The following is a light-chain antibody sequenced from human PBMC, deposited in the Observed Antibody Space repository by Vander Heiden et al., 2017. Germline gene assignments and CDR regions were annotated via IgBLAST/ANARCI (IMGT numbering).Light chain of an antibody. V-gene: IGLV1-47*01. CDR2: KNN. Sequence: QSVLTQPPSASGTPGQRVTISCSGSTSNIVSNFVYWFQQFPGTAPKVLIYKNNQRPSGVRDRVSGSKSGTSASLAISGLRSEDEADYYCAAWDDSLSTWVFGRGTKVTVL. CDR1: TSNIVSNF. CDR3: AAWDDSLSTWV. J-gene: IGLJ3*02.